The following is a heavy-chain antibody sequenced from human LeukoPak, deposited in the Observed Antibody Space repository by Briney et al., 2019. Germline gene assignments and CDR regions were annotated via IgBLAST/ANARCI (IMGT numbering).Heavy chain of an antibody. D-gene: IGHD3-10*01. V-gene: IGHV4-59*01. CDR1: GGSISSYY. CDR2: IYYSGST. CDR3: ARDAFLISTMVRGAQVGFDI. Sequence: SETLSLTCTVSGGSISSYYWSWIRQPPGKGLEGIGYIYYSGSTNYNPSLKRRVTISVDTSKNQFSLKLSSVTAADTAVYYCARDAFLISTMVRGAQVGFDIWGQGTMVTVSS. J-gene: IGHJ3*02.